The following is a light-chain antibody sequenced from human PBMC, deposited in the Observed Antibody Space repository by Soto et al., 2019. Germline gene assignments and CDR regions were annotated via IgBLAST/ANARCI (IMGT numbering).Light chain of an antibody. CDR3: QQRHMWTIT. CDR1: QSFRGL. Sequence: EVVLTQSPVTLSLSPGERATLSFRASQSFRGLLAWYQQKTGQAPRLLIYDAYNRATGIPPRLSGSGYGTDFTITISSLQTEDSAVYYCQQRHMWTITFGQGTRLEIK. CDR2: DAY. J-gene: IGKJ5*01. V-gene: IGKV3-11*01.